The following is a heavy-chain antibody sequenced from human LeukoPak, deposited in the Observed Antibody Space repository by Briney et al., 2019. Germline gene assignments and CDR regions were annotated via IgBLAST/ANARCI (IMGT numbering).Heavy chain of an antibody. CDR3: ARGGLYDYVWGRYRQKDGFDY. V-gene: IGHV3-23*01. J-gene: IGHJ4*02. D-gene: IGHD3-16*02. CDR2: ISGSGSGGST. CDR1: GFTFSSSA. Sequence: TGGSLRLSCAASGFTFSSSAMSWVRQAPGKGLEWVSSISGSGSGGSTYYADSVKGRFTISRDNSKNTLYLQMNSLRAEDTAVYYCARGGLYDYVWGRYRQKDGFDYWGQGTLVTVSS.